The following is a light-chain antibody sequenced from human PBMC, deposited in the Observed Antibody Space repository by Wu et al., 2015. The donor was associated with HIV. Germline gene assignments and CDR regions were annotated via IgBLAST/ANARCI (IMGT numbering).Light chain of an antibody. Sequence: EIVLTQSPGTLSLSPGERATLSCRASQIVSSNYLAWYQQKPGQAPRLLISDASSRATGIPDRFSGSGSETDFTLTISRLEPEDFAVYYCQQYGSSPPWTFGQGTKVEI. J-gene: IGKJ1*01. CDR3: QQYGSSPPWT. V-gene: IGKV3-20*01. CDR1: QIVSSNY. CDR2: DAS.